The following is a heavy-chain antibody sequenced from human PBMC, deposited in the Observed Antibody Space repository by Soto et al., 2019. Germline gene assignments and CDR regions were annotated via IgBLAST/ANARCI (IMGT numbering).Heavy chain of an antibody. V-gene: IGHV4-39*01. CDR2: IYYSGST. J-gene: IGHJ5*02. D-gene: IGHD6-19*01. Sequence: SETLSLTCAVSGGSISSGSFCWGWIRQPPGKGLEWIGTIYYSGSTYYKPSLKSRVTISVDTSKNQFSLKLSSVTAADTAMYYCARHEGRYTSGWHEIGNWFDPWGQGTLVTVSS. CDR1: GGSISSGSFC. CDR3: ARHEGRYTSGWHEIGNWFDP.